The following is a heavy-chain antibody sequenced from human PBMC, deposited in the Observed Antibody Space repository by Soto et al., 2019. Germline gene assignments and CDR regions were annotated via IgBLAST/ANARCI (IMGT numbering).Heavy chain of an antibody. CDR1: GFTFSSYG. V-gene: IGHV3-33*01. J-gene: IGHJ4*02. CDR2: IWYDGSNK. Sequence: QVQLVESGGGVVQPGRSLRLSCAASGFTFSSYGMHWVRQAPGKGREWVAVIWYDGSNKYYADSVKGRFTISRDNSKNALYLQMNSLRAEDTAVYYCARGGLTDYFDYWGQGTLVTVSS. CDR3: ARGGLTDYFDY. D-gene: IGHD2-21*02.